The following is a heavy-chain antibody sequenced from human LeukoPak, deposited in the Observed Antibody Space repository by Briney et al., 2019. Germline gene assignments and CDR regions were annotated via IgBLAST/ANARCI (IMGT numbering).Heavy chain of an antibody. CDR3: ARVAAGCSGGSCSGFDY. CDR1: GFTFSSYA. V-gene: IGHV3-30*04. J-gene: IGHJ4*02. Sequence: GGSLRLSCAASGFTFSSYAMHWVRQAPGKGLEWVAVISYDGSNKYYADSVKGRFTISRDSSKSTLHLQMNSLRAEDTAVYYCARVAAGCSGGSCSGFDYWGQGTLVTVSS. CDR2: ISYDGSNK. D-gene: IGHD2-15*01.